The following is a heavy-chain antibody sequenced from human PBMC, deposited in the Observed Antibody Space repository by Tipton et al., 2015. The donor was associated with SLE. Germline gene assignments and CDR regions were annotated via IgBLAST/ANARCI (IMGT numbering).Heavy chain of an antibody. D-gene: IGHD2-8*01. CDR3: ARGYCSDGVCYGFGFFDY. J-gene: IGHJ4*02. CDR1: GGSISSSSYY. V-gene: IGHV4-39*07. Sequence: LRLSCTVSGGSISSSSYYWGWIRQPPGKGLEWIGSVYDSGTTHYNPSLKSRVTMSVDTSKTQFSLKLGSLTAADTAVYFCARGYCSDGVCYGFGFFDYWGQGNLVTVSS. CDR2: VYDSGTT.